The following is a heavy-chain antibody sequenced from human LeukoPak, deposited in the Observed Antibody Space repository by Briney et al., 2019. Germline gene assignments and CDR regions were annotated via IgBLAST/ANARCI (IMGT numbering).Heavy chain of an antibody. V-gene: IGHV4-38-2*02. CDR1: GYSISSGYY. CDR3: ARAKRAAAGWFDP. J-gene: IGHJ5*02. Sequence: SETLSLTCTVSGYSISSGYYWGWIRQPPGKGREWIGSIYHSGSTYYNPSLKSRVTISVDTSKNQFSLKLSSVTAADTAVYYCARAKRAAAGWFDPWGQGTLVTVSS. CDR2: IYHSGST. D-gene: IGHD6-13*01.